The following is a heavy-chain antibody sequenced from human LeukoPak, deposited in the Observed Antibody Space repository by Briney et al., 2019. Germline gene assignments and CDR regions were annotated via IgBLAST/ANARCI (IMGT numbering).Heavy chain of an antibody. CDR2: ISYDGSNK. V-gene: IGHV3-30-3*01. J-gene: IGHJ4*02. Sequence: GRSLRLSCAASGFTFSSYAMHWVRQAPGKGLEWVAVISYDGSNKYYADSVKGRFTISRDNSKNTLYLQMNSLRAEDTAVYYCATSPYDYVWGSYRQSDYWGQGTLVTVSS. CDR3: ATSPYDYVWGSYRQSDY. CDR1: GFTFSSYA. D-gene: IGHD3-16*02.